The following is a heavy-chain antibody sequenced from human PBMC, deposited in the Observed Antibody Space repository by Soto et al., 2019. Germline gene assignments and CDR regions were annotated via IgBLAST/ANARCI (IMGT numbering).Heavy chain of an antibody. CDR2: ISTYNGDT. CDR1: GYSFTTYL. Sequence: QVQLVQSGAEVKKPGASVKVSCKTSGYSFTTYLITWVRQAPGQGLEWMGWISTYNGDTNYAQKCQGRVTMTTDTAASTAFMERRRLRSDYTAVYYCARTDPRGGGSDPWGPGTRVTVSS. D-gene: IGHD3-10*01. V-gene: IGHV1-18*01. J-gene: IGHJ5*02. CDR3: ARTDPRGGGSDP.